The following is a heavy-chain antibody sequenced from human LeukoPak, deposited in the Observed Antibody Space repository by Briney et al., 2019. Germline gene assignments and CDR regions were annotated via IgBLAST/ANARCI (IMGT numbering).Heavy chain of an antibody. CDR3: ARGEGYHDVLTGYYNNWFDP. Sequence: PSETLSLTCTVSGGSITNYFWSWIRQAPGEGLEWIGYIYYSGGTNYNPSLKSRIIISVDTSKNQFSLKLSSVTAADTAVYYCARGEGYHDVLTGYYNNWFDPWGQGTLVTVSS. CDR1: GGSITNYF. CDR2: IYYSGGT. J-gene: IGHJ5*02. D-gene: IGHD3-9*01. V-gene: IGHV4-59*01.